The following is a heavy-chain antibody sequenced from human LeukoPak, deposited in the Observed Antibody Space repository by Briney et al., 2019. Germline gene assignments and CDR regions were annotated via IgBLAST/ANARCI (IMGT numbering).Heavy chain of an antibody. J-gene: IGHJ4*02. Sequence: GESLRISCQGSGYNFTNYWISWVRQMPGKGLEWMGTIDPSDSYNNYSPSFQGHVTTSADKSISTAYLQWSSLKASDTAMYYCARAYSRSRFDYWGQGTLVTVSS. CDR3: ARAYSRSRFDY. V-gene: IGHV5-10-1*01. CDR1: GYNFTNYW. D-gene: IGHD6-6*01. CDR2: IDPSDSYN.